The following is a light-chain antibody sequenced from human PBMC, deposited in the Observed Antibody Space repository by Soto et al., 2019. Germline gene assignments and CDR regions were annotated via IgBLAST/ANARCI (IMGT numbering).Light chain of an antibody. CDR2: AAS. CDR1: QSISSW. CDR3: QQFNSYPLT. V-gene: IGKV1-5*01. J-gene: IGKJ4*01. Sequence: DIQMTQSPSTLSASVGDRVTITCRASQSISSWLAWYQQKPGKAPQLLIYAASTLQSGVPSTFSGSGSGTEFTLTISSLQPEDFATYYCQQFNSYPLTFGGGTKVDIK.